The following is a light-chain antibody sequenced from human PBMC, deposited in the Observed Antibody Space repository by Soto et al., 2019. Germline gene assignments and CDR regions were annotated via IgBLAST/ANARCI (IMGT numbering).Light chain of an antibody. J-gene: IGKJ1*01. CDR3: QQYNSYSRP. CDR2: DAS. Sequence: DIQMTQSPSTLSASVGDRVTITCRASQSISSWLAWYQQKPGKAPKLLIYDASSLEGGVPSRFSGSGSGTEFTLTISSLQPDDFATYYCQQYNSYSRPFGQGPKLEIK. CDR1: QSISSW. V-gene: IGKV1-5*01.